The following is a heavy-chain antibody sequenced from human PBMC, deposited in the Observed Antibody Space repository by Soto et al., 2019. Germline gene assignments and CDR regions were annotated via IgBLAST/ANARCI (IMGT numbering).Heavy chain of an antibody. Sequence: EVQLLESGGGLVQPGGSLRLSCAASGFTFSNYAMSWVRQAPGRGLEWVSHISGSGGTTYYADSVKGRFTISRDNSKNTLSLQMNSLRAEDTAVYYCAESPHYCSGGSCWDYWGQGTLVTVSS. J-gene: IGHJ4*02. D-gene: IGHD2-15*01. CDR2: ISGSGGTT. CDR3: AESPHYCSGGSCWDY. V-gene: IGHV3-23*01. CDR1: GFTFSNYA.